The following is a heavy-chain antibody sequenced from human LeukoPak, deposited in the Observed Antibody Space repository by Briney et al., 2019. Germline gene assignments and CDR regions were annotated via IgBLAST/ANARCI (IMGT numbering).Heavy chain of an antibody. V-gene: IGHV4-39*01. J-gene: IGHJ3*02. CDR2: IYYSGST. CDR1: GGSISSSSYY. D-gene: IGHD1-26*01. Sequence: PSETLSLTCTVSGGSISSSSYYWGWIRQPPGRGLEWIGSIYYSGSTYYNPSLKSRVTISVDTSKNQFSLKLSSVTAADTAVYYCARAGGYSGSYYGDAFDIWGQGTMVTVSS. CDR3: ARAGGYSGSYYGDAFDI.